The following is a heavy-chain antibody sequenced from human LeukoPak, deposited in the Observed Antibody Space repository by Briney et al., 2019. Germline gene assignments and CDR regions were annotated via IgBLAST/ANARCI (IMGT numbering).Heavy chain of an antibody. CDR1: GYTFTSYG. CDR3: ARTPKASYYGDISGLPCLDY. CDR2: ISAYNGNT. Sequence: GASVKVSCKASGYTFTSYGISWVRQAPGQGLEWMGWISAYNGNTNYAQKLQGRLTMTTDTSTSTAYMELRSLRSDDTAVYYCARTPKASYYGDISGLPCLDYWGQGTLVTVSS. D-gene: IGHD4-17*01. J-gene: IGHJ4*02. V-gene: IGHV1-18*01.